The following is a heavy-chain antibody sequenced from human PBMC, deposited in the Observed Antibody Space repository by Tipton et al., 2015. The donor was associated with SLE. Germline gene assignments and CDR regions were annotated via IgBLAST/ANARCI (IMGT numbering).Heavy chain of an antibody. CDR2: IYTSGST. CDR3: AKVIRSPNWFDP. CDR1: GGSISSGSYY. J-gene: IGHJ5*02. Sequence: LRLSCTVSGGSISSGSYYWSWIRQPAGKGLEWIGHIYTSGSTNYNPSLKSRVTISVDTSKNQFSLKLSSVTAADTAVYYCAKVIRSPNWFDPWGQGTLVTVSS. D-gene: IGHD2-21*01. V-gene: IGHV4-61*09.